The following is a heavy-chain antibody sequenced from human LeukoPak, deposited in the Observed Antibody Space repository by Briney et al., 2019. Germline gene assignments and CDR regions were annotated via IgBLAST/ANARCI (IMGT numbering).Heavy chain of an antibody. CDR3: ARAAYCGGDCYTFDY. Sequence: GSSVKVSCKASGGTFSSYAISWVRQAPGQGPEWMGGIIPIFGTANYAQKFQGRVTITANESTSTAYMELSSLRSEDTAVYYCARAAYCGGDCYTFDYWGQGALVTVSS. J-gene: IGHJ4*02. D-gene: IGHD2-21*01. CDR2: IIPIFGTA. CDR1: GGTFSSYA. V-gene: IGHV1-69*01.